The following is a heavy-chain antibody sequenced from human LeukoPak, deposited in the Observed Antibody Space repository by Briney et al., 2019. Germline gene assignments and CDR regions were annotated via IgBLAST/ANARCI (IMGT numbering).Heavy chain of an antibody. D-gene: IGHD2-15*01. CDR2: ISSSSSYI. Sequence: GGSLRLSCAASGFTFSSYGMSWVRQAPGKGLEWVSSISSSSSYIYYADSVKGRFTISRDNAKNSLYLQMSSLGAEDTAVYYCATLSGGASRYYYYMDVWGKGTTVTVSS. V-gene: IGHV3-21*01. CDR1: GFTFSSYG. CDR3: ATLSGGASRYYYYMDV. J-gene: IGHJ6*03.